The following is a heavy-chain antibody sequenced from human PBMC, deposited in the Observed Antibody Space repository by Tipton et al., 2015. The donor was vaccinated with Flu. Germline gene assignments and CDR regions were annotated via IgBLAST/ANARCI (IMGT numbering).Heavy chain of an antibody. D-gene: IGHD6-13*01. CDR3: ATDRRDSSWFPLFDH. CDR2: MNPNSGNT. J-gene: IGHJ4*02. CDR1: GYTFTSYD. V-gene: IGHV1-8*01. Sequence: QLVQSGPEVKKPGASVKVSCKASGYTFTSYDINWVRQATGQGLEWMGWMNPNSGNTGYAQKFQGRATMTRNTSISTAYMQLSSLRSEDTAVYYCATDRRDSSWFPLFDHWRQGTLVTVSS.